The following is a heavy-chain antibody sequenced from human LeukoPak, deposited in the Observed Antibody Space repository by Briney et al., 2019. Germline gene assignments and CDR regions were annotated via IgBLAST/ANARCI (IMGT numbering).Heavy chain of an antibody. V-gene: IGHV3-23*01. D-gene: IGHD5-18*01. CDR2: ISGSGGNT. CDR1: GFTFSRYA. CDR3: AKTLRNTAIAYDGFDM. Sequence: GGSLRLSCAASGFTFSRYAMSWVRQAPGKGLEWVSAISGSGGNTYYADSVKGRFTISRDNSKNTLYLQMNSLRAEDTAVYYCAKTLRNTAIAYDGFDMLGQGTMVTVS. J-gene: IGHJ3*02.